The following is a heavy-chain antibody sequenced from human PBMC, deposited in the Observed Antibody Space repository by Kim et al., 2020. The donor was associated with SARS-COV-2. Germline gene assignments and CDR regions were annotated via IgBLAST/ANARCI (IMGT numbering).Heavy chain of an antibody. CDR3: AREGCSSTSCYERAWFDP. CDR1: GYTFTSYY. J-gene: IGHJ5*02. CDR2: INPSGGST. V-gene: IGHV1-46*01. Sequence: ASVKVSCKASGYTFTSYYMHWVRQAPGQGLEWMGIINPSGGSTSYAQKFQGRVTMTRDTSTSTVYMELSSLRSEDTAVYYCAREGCSSTSCYERAWFDPWGQGTLVTVSS. D-gene: IGHD2-2*01.